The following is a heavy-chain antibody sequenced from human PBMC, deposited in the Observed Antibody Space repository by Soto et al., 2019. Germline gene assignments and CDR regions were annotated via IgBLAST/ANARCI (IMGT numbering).Heavy chain of an antibody. D-gene: IGHD6-13*01. Sequence: PGGSLRLSCAASGVTFRSYGMHWVRQAPGKGLEWVSAISGSGGSTYYADSVKGRFTISRDNSKNTLYLQMNSLRAEDTAVYYCAKTPQFYSSSWYYFDYWGQGTLVTVSS. CDR3: AKTPQFYSSSWYYFDY. CDR1: GVTFRSYG. CDR2: ISGSGGST. V-gene: IGHV3-23*01. J-gene: IGHJ4*02.